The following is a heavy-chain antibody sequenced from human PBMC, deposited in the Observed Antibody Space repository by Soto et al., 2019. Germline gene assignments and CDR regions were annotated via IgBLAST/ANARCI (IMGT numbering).Heavy chain of an antibody. D-gene: IGHD5-18*01. CDR3: TSSGYSYAYFRN. J-gene: IGHJ4*02. CDR2: IKSKTDGGTT. Sequence: EVPVVESGGGLVKPGGSLRLSCAASGFTFSNAWMSWVRLAPGKGLEWVGRIKSKTDGGTTDYVAPVKGRFTISRDDSKDTLYLQMNSLKTEDTAVYYCTSSGYSYAYFRNWGQGTLVTVSS. CDR1: GFTFSNAW. V-gene: IGHV3-15*01.